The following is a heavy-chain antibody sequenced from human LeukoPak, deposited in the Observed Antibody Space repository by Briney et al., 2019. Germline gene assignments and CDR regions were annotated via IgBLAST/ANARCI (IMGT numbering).Heavy chain of an antibody. V-gene: IGHV3-30*18. CDR2: ISYDGSNK. CDR1: GFTFSSYG. J-gene: IGHJ4*02. D-gene: IGHD3-22*01. Sequence: PGGSLRLSCAASGFTFSSYGMHWVCQAPGKGLEWVAVISYDGSNKYYADSVKGRFTISRDNSKNTLYPQMNSLRAEDTAVYYCAKGYSPVDYYDSSGQRGNFDYWGQGTLVTVSS. CDR3: AKGYSPVDYYDSSGQRGNFDY.